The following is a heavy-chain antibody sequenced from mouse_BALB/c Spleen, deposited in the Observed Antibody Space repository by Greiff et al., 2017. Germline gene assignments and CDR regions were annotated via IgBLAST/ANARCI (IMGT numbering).Heavy chain of an antibody. J-gene: IGHJ1*01. V-gene: IGHV5-9*03. D-gene: IGHD2-10*02. CDR3: ARSEYGNYRYFDV. Sequence: EVQLVESGGGLVKPGGSLKLSCAASGFTFSGYTMSWVRQTPEKRLEWVATISSGGGNTYYPDSVKGRFTISRDNAKNNLYLQMSSLRSEDTALYYCARSEYGNYRYFDVWGAGTTVTVSS. CDR2: ISSGGGNT. CDR1: GFTFSGYT.